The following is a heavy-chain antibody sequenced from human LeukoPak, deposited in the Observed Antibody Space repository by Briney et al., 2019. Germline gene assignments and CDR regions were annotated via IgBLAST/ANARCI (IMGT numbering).Heavy chain of an antibody. CDR1: GGYFSGYY. V-gene: IGHV4-34*01. CDR3: ATSGWNGGGGFDP. J-gene: IGHJ5*02. CDR2: ISHSGTA. D-gene: IGHD3-16*01. Sequence: SETLSLTCAVSGGYFSGYYWSWIRQPPGKELEWIGEISHSGTANYNPSLKGRVSMSVGTSSTQFSLIMTSVTAADTAVYYCATSGWNGGGGFDPWGQGTLVIVSS.